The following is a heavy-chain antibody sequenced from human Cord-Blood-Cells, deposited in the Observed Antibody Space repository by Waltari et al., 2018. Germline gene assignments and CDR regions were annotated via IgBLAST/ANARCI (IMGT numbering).Heavy chain of an antibody. CDR2: ISDDGSNK. CDR3: AKGFGVVIDY. D-gene: IGHD3-3*01. CDR1: GITFSTDV. J-gene: IGHJ4*02. V-gene: IGHV3-30*18. Sequence: QVQLVESGGGVVQPGRSLRVSCADCGITFSTDVKPWVRQATGKGLELVAVISDDGSNKYYADAVKGRFTISRDNSKNTLYLQMNSLRAEDTAVYYCAKGFGVVIDYWGQGTLVTVSS.